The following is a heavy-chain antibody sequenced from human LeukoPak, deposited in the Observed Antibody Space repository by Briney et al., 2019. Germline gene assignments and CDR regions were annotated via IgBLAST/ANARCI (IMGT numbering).Heavy chain of an antibody. CDR3: ARVGGRYYDSSGYYYVGY. V-gene: IGHV4-31*03. J-gene: IGHJ4*02. Sequence: PSQTLSLTCTVSGGSISSGGYYWRWIRQHPGKGLEWIGYIYYSGSTYYNPSLKSRVTISVDTSKNQFSLKLSSVTAEDTAVYYCARVGGRYYDSSGYYYVGYWGQGTLVTVSS. CDR2: IYYSGST. CDR1: GGSISSGGYY. D-gene: IGHD3-22*01.